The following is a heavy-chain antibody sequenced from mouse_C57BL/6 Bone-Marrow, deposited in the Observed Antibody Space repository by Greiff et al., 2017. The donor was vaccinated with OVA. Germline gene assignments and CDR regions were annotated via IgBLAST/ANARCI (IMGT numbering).Heavy chain of an antibody. CDR2: IDPENGDT. J-gene: IGHJ3*01. CDR3: TTFYDGYFPFAY. V-gene: IGHV14-4*01. D-gene: IGHD2-3*01. Sequence: EVKLMESGAELVRPGASVKLSCTASGFNIKDDYMHWVKQRPEQGLEWIGWIDPENGDTEYASKFQGKATITADTSSNTAYLQLSSLTSEDTAVYYCTTFYDGYFPFAYWGQGTLVTVSA. CDR1: GFNIKDDY.